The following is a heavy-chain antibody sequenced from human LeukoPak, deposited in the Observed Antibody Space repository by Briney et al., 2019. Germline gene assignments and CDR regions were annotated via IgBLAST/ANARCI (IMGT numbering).Heavy chain of an antibody. CDR1: GFTFSSYS. D-gene: IGHD3-9*01. J-gene: IGHJ5*02. Sequence: GGSLRLSCAASGFTFSSYSMNWVRQAPGKGLEWVSSVSSSSSYIYYADSVKGRFTISRDNAKNSLYLQMNSLRAEDTAVYYCARDAYYDILTGYSDNWFDPWGQGTLVTVSS. V-gene: IGHV3-21*01. CDR3: ARDAYYDILTGYSDNWFDP. CDR2: VSSSSSYI.